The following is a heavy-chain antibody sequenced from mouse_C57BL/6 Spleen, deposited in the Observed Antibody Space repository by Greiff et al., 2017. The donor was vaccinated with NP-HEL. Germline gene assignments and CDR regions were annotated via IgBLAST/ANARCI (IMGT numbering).Heavy chain of an antibody. D-gene: IGHD2-4*01. J-gene: IGHJ4*01. CDR1: GYAFTNYL. V-gene: IGHV1-54*01. CDR2: INPGSGGT. Sequence: VQLQQSGAELVRPGTSVKVSCKASGYAFTNYLIEWVKQRPGQGLEWIGVINPGSGGTNYNEKFKGKATLTADKSSSTAYMQLSSLTSEDSAVYFCARGGLRRGYAMDYWGQGTSVTVSS. CDR3: ARGGLRRGYAMDY.